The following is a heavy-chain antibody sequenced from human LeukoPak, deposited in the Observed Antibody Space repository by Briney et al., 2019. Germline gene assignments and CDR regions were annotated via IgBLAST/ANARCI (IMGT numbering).Heavy chain of an antibody. CDR1: GYTFTGYY. CDR2: INPNSGGT. Sequence: GASVKVSCEASGYTFTGYYMHWVRQAPGQGLEWMGWINPNSGGTNYAQKFQGRVTMTRDTSISTAYMELSRLRSDDTAVYYCARDRRIAVAGTGMDYWGQGTLVTVSS. V-gene: IGHV1-2*02. J-gene: IGHJ4*02. D-gene: IGHD6-19*01. CDR3: ARDRRIAVAGTGMDY.